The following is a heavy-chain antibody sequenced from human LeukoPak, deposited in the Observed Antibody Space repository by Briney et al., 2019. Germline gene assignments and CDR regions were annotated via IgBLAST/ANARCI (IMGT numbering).Heavy chain of an antibody. CDR2: IKQDGSAK. CDR1: GFTFSINW. CDR3: AKGFM. J-gene: IGHJ4*02. D-gene: IGHD3-16*01. Sequence: GGSLRLSCAASGFTFSINWMSWVRQAPGKGLEWVASIKQDGSAKYYMDSVKGRFTISRDNAKNSLSLQMNSLRVEDTAVYYCAKGFMWGQGTPVTVSS. V-gene: IGHV3-7*01.